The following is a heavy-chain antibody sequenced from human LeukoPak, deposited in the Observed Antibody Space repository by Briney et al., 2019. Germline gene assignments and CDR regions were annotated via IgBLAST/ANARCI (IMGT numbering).Heavy chain of an antibody. Sequence: SETLSLTCAVYGRSFSGYSWTWIRQPPGKGLEWIGEINHSGTTDYNPSLQSRVTISLDTSKNQFSLKVTSVTAADTAVYYCARVRLPPYYYYFYYMDVWGTGTTVTVSS. D-gene: IGHD5-18*01. CDR1: GRSFSGYS. CDR2: INHSGTT. CDR3: ARVRLPPYYYYFYYMDV. J-gene: IGHJ6*03. V-gene: IGHV4-34*01.